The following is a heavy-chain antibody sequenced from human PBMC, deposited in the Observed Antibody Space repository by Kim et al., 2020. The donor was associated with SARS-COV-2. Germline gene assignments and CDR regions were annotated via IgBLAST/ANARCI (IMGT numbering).Heavy chain of an antibody. CDR2: ISYDGSNK. J-gene: IGHJ4*02. Sequence: GGSLRLSCAASGFTFSSYAMHWVRQAPGKGLEWVAVISYDGSNKYYADSVKGRFTISRDNSKNTLYLQMNSLRAEDTAVYYCARAGCGGDCYWTPSHFDYWGQGTLVTVSS. CDR1: GFTFSSYA. V-gene: IGHV3-30*04. D-gene: IGHD2-21*02. CDR3: ARAGCGGDCYWTPSHFDY.